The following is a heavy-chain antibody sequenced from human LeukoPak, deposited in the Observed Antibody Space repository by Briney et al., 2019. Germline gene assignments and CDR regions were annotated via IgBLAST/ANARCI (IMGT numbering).Heavy chain of an antibody. J-gene: IGHJ4*02. V-gene: IGHV4-34*01. CDR3: ARRAPPYYDILTGYYNSSPFDY. D-gene: IGHD3-9*01. Sequence: PSETLSLTCAVYGGSFSGYYWSWIRQPPGKGLEWIGEINHSGSTNYNPSLKSRVTISVATSKNQFSLKLSSVAAADTAVYYCARRAPPYYDILTGYYNSSPFDYWGQGTLVTVSS. CDR1: GGSFSGYY. CDR2: INHSGST.